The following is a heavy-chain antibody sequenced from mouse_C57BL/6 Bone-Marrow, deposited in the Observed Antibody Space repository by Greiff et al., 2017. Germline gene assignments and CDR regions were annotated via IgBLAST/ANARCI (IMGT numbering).Heavy chain of an antibody. CDR2: ISSGGSYT. CDR1: GFTFSSYG. CDR3: ARQGAYYGSHYAMDY. Sequence: EVHLVESGGDLVKPGGSLKLSCAASGFTFSSYGMSWVRQTPDKRLEWVATISSGGSYTYYPDSVKGRFTISRDNAKNTLYLQMSSLKSEDTAMYYCARQGAYYGSHYAMDYWGQGTSVTVSS. V-gene: IGHV5-6*01. D-gene: IGHD1-1*01. J-gene: IGHJ4*01.